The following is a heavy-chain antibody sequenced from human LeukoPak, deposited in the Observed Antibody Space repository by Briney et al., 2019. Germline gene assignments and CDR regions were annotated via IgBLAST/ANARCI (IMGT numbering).Heavy chain of an antibody. CDR1: GFTFSDYY. CDR3: ARSPLGRREWLLSLDY. J-gene: IGHJ4*02. Sequence: GGSLRLSCAASGFTFSDYYMTWIRQAPGKGLEWVSHISSSGGTIYYADSVKGRFTISRDNAKNSLYLQMNSLRAEDTAVYYCARSPLGRREWLLSLDYWGQGTLVTVSS. V-gene: IGHV3-11*04. D-gene: IGHD3-3*01. CDR2: ISSSGGTI.